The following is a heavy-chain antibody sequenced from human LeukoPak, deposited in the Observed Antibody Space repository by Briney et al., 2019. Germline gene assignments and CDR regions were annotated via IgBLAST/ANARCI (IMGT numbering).Heavy chain of an antibody. V-gene: IGHV4-30-2*01. CDR3: ARAPISGSSSWYSWFDP. D-gene: IGHD6-13*01. CDR1: SGSISSGGYS. J-gene: IGHJ5*02. CDR2: IYHSGST. Sequence: SETLSLTCAVSSGSISSGGYSWSWIRQPPGKGLEWIGYIYHSGSTYYNPSLKSRVTISVDRSKNQFSLKLSSVTAADTAVYYCARAPISGSSSWYSWFDPWGQGTLVTVSS.